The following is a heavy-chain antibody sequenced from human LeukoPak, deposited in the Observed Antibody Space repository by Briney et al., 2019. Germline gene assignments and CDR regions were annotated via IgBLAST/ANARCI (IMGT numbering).Heavy chain of an antibody. CDR2: IYHSGST. J-gene: IGHJ1*01. Sequence: SETLSLTCIVSGGSINSGGYYWSWIRQPPGKGLEWIGYIYHSGSTYYNPSLKSRVIISVDRSKNQLSLNLSSVTAADTAVYYCARVYSSGSRAFQYWGQGTLVTVSS. V-gene: IGHV4-30-2*01. CDR1: GGSINSGGYY. D-gene: IGHD6-19*01. CDR3: ARVYSSGSRAFQY.